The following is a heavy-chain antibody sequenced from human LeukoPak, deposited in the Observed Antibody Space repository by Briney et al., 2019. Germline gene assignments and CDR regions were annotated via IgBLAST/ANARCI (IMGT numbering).Heavy chain of an antibody. CDR3: ARGIRWSYYDFWSGYDNWFDP. CDR1: GGSFSGYY. Sequence: KPSETLSLTCAVYGGSFSGYYWSWIRQPPGKGLEWIGEINHSGSTNYNPSLKSRVTISVDTSKNQFSLKLSSVTAADTAVYYCARGIRWSYYDFWSGYDNWFDPWGQGTLVTVSS. D-gene: IGHD3-3*01. J-gene: IGHJ5*02. CDR2: INHSGST. V-gene: IGHV4-34*01.